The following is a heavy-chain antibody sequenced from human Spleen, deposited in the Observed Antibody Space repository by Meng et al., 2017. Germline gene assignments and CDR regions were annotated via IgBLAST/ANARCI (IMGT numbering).Heavy chain of an antibody. Sequence: GESLKISCAASGFTFSSYAMNWVRQAPGKGLEWVSLISGSGGSTYYADSVKGRFTISRDNAKNSLYLQMNSLRAEDTALYYCASHYYGLGVVDYWGQGTLVTVSS. CDR1: GFTFSSYA. CDR3: ASHYYGLGVVDY. V-gene: IGHV3-23*01. CDR2: ISGSGGST. J-gene: IGHJ4*02. D-gene: IGHD3-10*01.